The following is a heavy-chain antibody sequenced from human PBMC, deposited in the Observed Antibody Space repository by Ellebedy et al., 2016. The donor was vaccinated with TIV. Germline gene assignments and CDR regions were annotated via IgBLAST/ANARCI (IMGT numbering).Heavy chain of an antibody. CDR1: GGSISSSSSF. J-gene: IGHJ4*02. CDR3: ARPLRSTVTTSIYFDY. Sequence: SETLSLTXTVSGGSISSSSSFWGWLRQPPGKGLEWIGIIYYTGSTYYSPSLQSRVTISVDTSKNQFSLNLTSVTAADTAVYYCARPLRSTVTTSIYFDYWGQGTLVTVSS. D-gene: IGHD4-17*01. CDR2: IYYTGST. V-gene: IGHV4-39*01.